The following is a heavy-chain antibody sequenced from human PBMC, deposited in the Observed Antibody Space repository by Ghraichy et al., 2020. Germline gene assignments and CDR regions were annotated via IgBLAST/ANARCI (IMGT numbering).Heavy chain of an antibody. CDR3: ARGHYDILTGYSGHNWFDP. CDR2: IYYRGST. J-gene: IGHJ5*02. CDR1: GGSISTYY. Sequence: ESLNISCTVSGGSISTYYWSWIRQPPGKGLEWIGNIYYRGSTKYNPSLKSRVAISVDTSKNQFSLKLSSVTAADTAMYYCARGHYDILTGYSGHNWFDPWGQGTLVTVSS. V-gene: IGHV4-59*01. D-gene: IGHD3-9*01.